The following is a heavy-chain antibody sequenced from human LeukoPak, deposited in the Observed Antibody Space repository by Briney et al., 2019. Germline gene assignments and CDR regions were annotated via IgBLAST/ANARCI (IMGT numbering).Heavy chain of an antibody. Sequence: SVKVSCKASGGTFSSYAISWVRQAPGQGLEWMGGIIPIFGTANYAQKFQGRVTITADESTSTAYMEPSSLRSEDTAVYYCASCSSTSCSDAFDIWGQGTMVTVSS. J-gene: IGHJ3*02. V-gene: IGHV1-69*01. D-gene: IGHD2-2*01. CDR1: GGTFSSYA. CDR2: IIPIFGTA. CDR3: ASCSSTSCSDAFDI.